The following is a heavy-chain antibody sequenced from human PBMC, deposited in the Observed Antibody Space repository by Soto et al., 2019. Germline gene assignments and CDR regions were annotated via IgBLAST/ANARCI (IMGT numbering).Heavy chain of an antibody. V-gene: IGHV4-30-4*01. J-gene: IGHJ6*02. CDR1: GGSISVEHYH. CDR3: VREDDSSDRDYYGLDV. Sequence: SETVSLTCTVSGGSISVEHYHWTWIRQPHGKGLEWIGYIHYSGSVYYNPSLQSRLSMSVDTSKNLFSPKLASVTAADTAVYFCVREDDSSDRDYYGLDVWGQGTTVTVSS. D-gene: IGHD4-4*01. CDR2: IHYSGSV.